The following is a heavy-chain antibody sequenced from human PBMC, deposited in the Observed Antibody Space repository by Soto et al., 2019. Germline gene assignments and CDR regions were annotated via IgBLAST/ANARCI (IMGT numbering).Heavy chain of an antibody. Sequence: ASVKVSCKASGYSFINYYISWVRQAPGQSLEWMGWISAYNGNTKYVQKLQGRVTMTTATSTNTAYMEFRSLRSDDTAVYYCARDRHFPSRGTHWFAPWGHGTLVPVSP. V-gene: IGHV1-18*01. D-gene: IGHD3-16*01. CDR1: GYSFINYY. J-gene: IGHJ5*02. CDR2: ISAYNGNT. CDR3: ARDRHFPSRGTHWFAP.